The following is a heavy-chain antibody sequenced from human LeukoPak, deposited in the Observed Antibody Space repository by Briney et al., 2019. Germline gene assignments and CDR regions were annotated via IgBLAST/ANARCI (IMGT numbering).Heavy chain of an antibody. CDR1: GYTFTSYD. D-gene: IGHD3-22*01. Sequence: GASVKVSCKASGYTFTSYDINWVRQATGQGLEWMAWMNPNSGNTGYAQKFQGRVTITRNTSISTAYMELSSLRSEDTAVYYCARGDRRAYYNWFDPWGQGTLVTVSS. CDR3: ARGDRRAYYNWFDP. J-gene: IGHJ5*02. V-gene: IGHV1-8*03. CDR2: MNPNSGNT.